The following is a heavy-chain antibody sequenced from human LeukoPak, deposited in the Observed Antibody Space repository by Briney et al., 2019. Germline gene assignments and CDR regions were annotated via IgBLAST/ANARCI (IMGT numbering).Heavy chain of an antibody. CDR1: GDSLSSGLSY. D-gene: IGHD2-15*01. CDR3: ARHKGGGAHSFDH. J-gene: IGHJ4*02. V-gene: IGHV4-39*01. Sequence: PEALSLTCRVSGDSLSSGLSYWAWVRQPPGKGLGWIGTIYYNERTYYNPSLKTRVSISIDTSKGLFSMNLTSVTAADTAFYFCARHKGGGAHSFDHWSQGALVTVSS. CDR2: IYYNERT.